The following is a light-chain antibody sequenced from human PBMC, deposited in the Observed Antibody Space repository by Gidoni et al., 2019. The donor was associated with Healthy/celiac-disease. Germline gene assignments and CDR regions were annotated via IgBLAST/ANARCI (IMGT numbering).Light chain of an antibody. J-gene: IGKJ1*01. Sequence: EIVLTQSPATLSLSPGYRATLSCLASQRVGSYLAWYQQKPGQAPRLLIYDASNRATGTPAMFSGIGVGTDFTLTISSLEPEDFAVYYCPRRSNSWTFGQGTKVEIK. V-gene: IGKV3-11*01. CDR2: DAS. CDR3: PRRSNSWT. CDR1: QRVGSY.